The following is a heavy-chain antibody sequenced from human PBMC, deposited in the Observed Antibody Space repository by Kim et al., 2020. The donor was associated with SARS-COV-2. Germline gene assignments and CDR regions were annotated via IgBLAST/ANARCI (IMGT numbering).Heavy chain of an antibody. D-gene: IGHD2-21*02. J-gene: IGHJ4*02. V-gene: IGHV3-23*01. CDR3: AKDRGDPCGAYCYSFDY. Sequence: VKGRFTVSRDNSKNTLYLQMSSLRAEDTAIYYCAKDRGDPCGAYCYSFDYWGQGTLVTVSS.